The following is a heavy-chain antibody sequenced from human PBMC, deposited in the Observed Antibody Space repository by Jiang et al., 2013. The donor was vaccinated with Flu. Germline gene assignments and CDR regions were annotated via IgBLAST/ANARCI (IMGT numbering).Heavy chain of an antibody. J-gene: IGHJ4*02. V-gene: IGHV4-38-2*02. CDR2: IYRSGGT. CDR3: AREANYDGDYTFDH. Sequence: GPGLVKPSETLSLICTVSGYSISSGYYWGWIRQPPGKGLEWIGSIYRSGGTYYNPSLTSRLSMSVDTSKNQFSLKLNSVTAADTAVYFCAREANYDGDYTFDHWGQGTVVTVSS. D-gene: IGHD4-17*01. CDR1: GYSISSGYY.